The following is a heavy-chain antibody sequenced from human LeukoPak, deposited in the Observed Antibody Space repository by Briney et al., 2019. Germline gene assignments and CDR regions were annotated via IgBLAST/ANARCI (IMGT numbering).Heavy chain of an antibody. CDR2: ISSSSGYT. V-gene: IGHV3-21*01. Sequence: GGSLRLSCAASGFTFSTYSMNWVRQAPGKGLEWVSSISSSSGYTYYADSVKGRFTISRDNAKNSLYLQMNSLRAEDTAVYYCAREGDTAMVALDYWGQGTLVTVSS. CDR1: GFTFSTYS. J-gene: IGHJ4*02. D-gene: IGHD5-18*01. CDR3: AREGDTAMVALDY.